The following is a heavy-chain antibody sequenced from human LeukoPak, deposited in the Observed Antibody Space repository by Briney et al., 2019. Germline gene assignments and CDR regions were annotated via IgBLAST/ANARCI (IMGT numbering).Heavy chain of an antibody. V-gene: IGHV1-2*02. J-gene: IGHJ5*02. CDR3: ARADRLHGGPYLIGP. CDR2: INPNSGGT. Sequence: ASVKVSCKASGYTFTGYYMHWVRQAPGQGLEWMGWINPNSGGTNYAQKFQGRVTMTRDTSITTVYMEVSWLTSDDTAIYYCARADRLHGGPYLIGPCGQGTLVTVSS. CDR1: GYTFTGYY. D-gene: IGHD2-21*01.